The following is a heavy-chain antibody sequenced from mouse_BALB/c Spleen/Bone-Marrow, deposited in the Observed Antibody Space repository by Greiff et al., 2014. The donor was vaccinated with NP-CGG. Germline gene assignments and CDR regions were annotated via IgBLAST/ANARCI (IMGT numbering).Heavy chain of an antibody. V-gene: IGHV1-80*01. D-gene: IGHD1-1*01. Sequence: VQLQQSGAELVRPGSSVKISCKSSGYSFSNYWMNXMKQRPGQGLEWIGQIYPGDGDTNYNGKFKGKATLTADKSSSTAYMQXXXLTSEDSAVYFCASRGDYSYAMDYWGQGTSVTVSS. J-gene: IGHJ4*01. CDR1: GYSFSNYW. CDR2: IYPGDGDT. CDR3: ASRGDYSYAMDY.